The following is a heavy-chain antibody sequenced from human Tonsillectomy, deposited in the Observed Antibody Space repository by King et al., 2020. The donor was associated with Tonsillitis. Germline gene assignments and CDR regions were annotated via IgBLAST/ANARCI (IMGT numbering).Heavy chain of an antibody. CDR2: INHSGST. Sequence: VQLQQWGAGLLKPSETLSLTCAVYGGSLSDYFLTWIRQPPGKGLEWIGEINHSGSTNYNPSLKSRVTISADTSKNHFSLNLSSVTAADTAIYYCARGRRVSSGCYYYTSMDVWGQGTPVTVSS. J-gene: IGHJ6*02. CDR1: GGSLSDYF. V-gene: IGHV4-34*01. CDR3: ARGRRVSSGCYYYTSMDV. D-gene: IGHD6-19*01.